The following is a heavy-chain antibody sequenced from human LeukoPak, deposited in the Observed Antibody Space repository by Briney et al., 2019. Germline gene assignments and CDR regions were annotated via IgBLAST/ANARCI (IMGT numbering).Heavy chain of an antibody. J-gene: IGHJ4*02. V-gene: IGHV1-2*02. CDR3: ARANFLSCSSSSCLFDY. Sequence: ASVKVSCKASEYTFTVYYLHWVRQAPGQGFEWMGWITPVSGGTNYVQKFQGRVTMTRDTSISTAYMELSRLRSDDTAVYYCARANFLSCSSSSCLFDYWGQGTLVTVSS. CDR1: EYTFTVYY. D-gene: IGHD2-2*01. CDR2: ITPVSGGT.